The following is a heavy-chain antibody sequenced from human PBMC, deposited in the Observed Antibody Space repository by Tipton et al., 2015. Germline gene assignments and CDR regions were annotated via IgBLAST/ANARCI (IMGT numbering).Heavy chain of an antibody. D-gene: IGHD6-19*01. V-gene: IGHV3-20*04. CDR2: ISWNSGDI. J-gene: IGHJ4*02. Sequence: SLRLSCAASGFTFSSYWMSWVRQAPGKGLEWVSGISWNSGDIDYADSVKGRFTISRDNARNSLYLQMNSLRAEDTAVYYCTRGGYSSVWPSGFWGQGTLVTVSS. CDR1: GFTFSSYW. CDR3: TRGGYSSVWPSGF.